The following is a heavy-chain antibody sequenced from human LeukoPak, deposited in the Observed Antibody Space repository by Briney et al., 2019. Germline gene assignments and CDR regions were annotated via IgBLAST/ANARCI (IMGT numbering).Heavy chain of an antibody. CDR2: INPNSGGT. CDR1: GYTFTGYY. CDR3: ARDLITFGGVIADDY. D-gene: IGHD3-16*02. V-gene: IGHV1-2*02. J-gene: IGHJ4*02. Sequence: SVKVSCKASGYTFTGYYMHWVRQAPGQGLEWMGWINPNSGGTNYAQKFQGRVTMTRDTSISTAYMELSRLRSDDTAVYYCARDLITFGGVIADDYWGQGTLVTVSS.